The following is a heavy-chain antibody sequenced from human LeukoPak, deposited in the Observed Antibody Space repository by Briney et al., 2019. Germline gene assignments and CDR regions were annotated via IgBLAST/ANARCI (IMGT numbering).Heavy chain of an antibody. Sequence: SETLSLTCTVPGGSISSSSYYWGWIRQPPGKGLEWIGSIFYSGSTYYNPSLKSRVTISVDTSKNQFSLKLSSVTAADTAVYYCARAGSGSYYAGHYYYAMDVWGQGTTVTVSS. CDR3: ARAGSGSYYAGHYYYAMDV. J-gene: IGHJ6*02. CDR2: IFYSGST. CDR1: GGSISSSSYY. D-gene: IGHD3-10*01. V-gene: IGHV4-39*01.